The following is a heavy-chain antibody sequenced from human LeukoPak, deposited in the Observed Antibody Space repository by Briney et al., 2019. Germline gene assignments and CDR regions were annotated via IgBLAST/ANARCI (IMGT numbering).Heavy chain of an antibody. V-gene: IGHV3-23*01. Sequence: GGSLRLSCAASGFTFDDYGMSWVRQAPGKGLEWVSAISGSGGSTYYADSVKGRFTISRDNSKNTLYLQMNSLRAEDTAVYYCAKSRSGSANWALQIFDNWGQGTFVTVSS. CDR2: ISGSGGST. CDR1: GFTFDDYG. J-gene: IGHJ4*02. CDR3: AKSRSGSANWALQIFDN. D-gene: IGHD1-1*01.